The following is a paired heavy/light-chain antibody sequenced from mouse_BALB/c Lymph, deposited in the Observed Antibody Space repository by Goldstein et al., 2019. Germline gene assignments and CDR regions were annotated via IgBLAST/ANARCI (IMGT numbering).Light chain of an antibody. Sequence: DIVMTQSHKFMSTSVGDRVSITCKASQDVGTAVAWYQQKPGQSPKLLIYWASTRHTGVPDRFTGSGSGTDFTLTISNVQSEDLADYFCQQYSSYRTFGGGTKLEIK. V-gene: IGKV6-23*01. J-gene: IGKJ1*01. CDR3: QQYSSYRT. CDR1: QDVGTA. CDR2: WAS.
Heavy chain of an antibody. V-gene: IGHV5-9-1*01. D-gene: IGHD2-10*02. Sequence: EVMLVESGGGLVKPGGSLKLSCAASGFTFSSYAMSWVRQTPEKRLEWVATISSGGSYTYYPDSVKGRFTISRDNAKNTLYLQMSSLRSEDTAMYYCARQYGNYFDYWGQGTTLTVSS. CDR1: GFTFSSYA. CDR3: ARQYGNYFDY. CDR2: ISSGGSYT. J-gene: IGHJ2*01.